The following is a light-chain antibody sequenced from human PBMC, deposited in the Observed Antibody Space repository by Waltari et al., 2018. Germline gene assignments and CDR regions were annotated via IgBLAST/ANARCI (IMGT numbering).Light chain of an antibody. Sequence: EIVLTQAQGTLSLSLGERATVSCRASQSVSRALAWYQQKPGQAPRLRIYGASTRATGIPDRFSGSGAGTHFSLTISRLEPDEFAVYYCQHYLRLPVTFGQGTTVEI. CDR1: QSVSRA. CDR2: GAS. J-gene: IGKJ1*01. CDR3: QHYLRLPVT. V-gene: IGKV3-20*01.